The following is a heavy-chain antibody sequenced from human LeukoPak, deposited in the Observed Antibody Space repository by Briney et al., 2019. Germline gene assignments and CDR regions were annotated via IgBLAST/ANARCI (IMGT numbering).Heavy chain of an antibody. Sequence: PSETLSLTCTVSGGSISSSSYYWGWIRQPPGKGLEWIGSIYYSGSAYYNPSLKSRVTISVDTSKNQFSLKLSSVTAADTAVYYCARYRKVRGNYYFDYWGQGTLVTVSS. D-gene: IGHD3-10*01. J-gene: IGHJ4*02. CDR2: IYYSGSA. CDR3: ARYRKVRGNYYFDY. CDR1: GGSISSSSYY. V-gene: IGHV4-39*07.